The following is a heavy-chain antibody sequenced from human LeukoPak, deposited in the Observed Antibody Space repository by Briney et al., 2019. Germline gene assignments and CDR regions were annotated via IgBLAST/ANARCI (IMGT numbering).Heavy chain of an antibody. Sequence: GGSLGLSCVASGFHLSCCGIHAVRQAPGKGLAWVAVISYDGDKQKSADSVKGRFTISRDDCKNKLYVQMNSMRTEDAAVYYCEKGSCTRSGNYYGVDVRGQGTTVSVSS. CDR1: GFHLSCCG. CDR3: EKGSCTRSGNYYGVDV. J-gene: IGHJ6*02. D-gene: IGHD2-2*01. CDR2: ISYDGDKQ. V-gene: IGHV3-30*18.